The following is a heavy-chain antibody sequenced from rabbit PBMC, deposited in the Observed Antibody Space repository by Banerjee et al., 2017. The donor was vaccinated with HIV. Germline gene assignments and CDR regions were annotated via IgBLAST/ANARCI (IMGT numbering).Heavy chain of an antibody. D-gene: IGHD8-1*01. CDR2: IGAGSSGTT. J-gene: IGHJ4*01. V-gene: IGHV1S45*01. CDR3: ARAGSGYRQFDL. CDR1: GFTLSSYW. Sequence: QEQLVESGGGLVQPEGSLTLTCKASGFTLSSYWMWWVRQAPGKGLEWIACIGAGSSGTTYYASWAKGRFTISKTSSTTVTLQMTSLTAADTATYFCARAGSGYRQFDLWGPGTLVTVS.